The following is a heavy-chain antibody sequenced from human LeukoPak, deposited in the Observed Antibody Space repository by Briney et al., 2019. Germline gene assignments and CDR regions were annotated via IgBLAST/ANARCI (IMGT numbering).Heavy chain of an antibody. CDR3: AKMFGGSLTPYYYYFMDV. D-gene: IGHD1-26*01. J-gene: IGHJ6*03. CDR1: GFTFSSYA. CDR2: ISYDGSNK. V-gene: IGHV3-30-3*02. Sequence: GGSLRLSCAASGFTFSSYAMHWVRQAPGKGLEWVAVISYDGSNKYYADSVKGRFTISRDNSKNTLYLQMNSLRAEDTAIYYCAKMFGGSLTPYYYYFMDVWGKGTTVTVSS.